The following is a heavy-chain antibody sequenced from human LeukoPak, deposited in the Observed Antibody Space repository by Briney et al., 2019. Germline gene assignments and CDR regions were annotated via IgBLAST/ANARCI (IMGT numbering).Heavy chain of an antibody. CDR3: ARDVGGGYYAFDI. Sequence: GGSPRLSCAVSGFTFNSYGMHWVRQAPGKGLEWVSSISSSSSYIYYADSVKGRFTISRDNAKNSLYLQMNSLRAEDTAVYYCARDVGGGYYAFDIWGQGTMVTVSS. V-gene: IGHV3-21*01. CDR1: GFTFNSYG. J-gene: IGHJ3*02. CDR2: ISSSSSYI. D-gene: IGHD2-21*01.